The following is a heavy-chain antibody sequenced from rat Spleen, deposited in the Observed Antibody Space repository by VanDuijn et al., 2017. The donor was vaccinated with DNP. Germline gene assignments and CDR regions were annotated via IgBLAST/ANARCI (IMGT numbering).Heavy chain of an antibody. V-gene: IGHV5-58*01. CDR1: GFTFSSYW. Sequence: EVQLVETGGGLVQPGRSLKLSCVASGFTFSSYWMYWIRQAPGKGLEWVASIKTDGGSTYYPDSVKGRFTISRDNAKSTLYLQMDSLRSEDTATYSCATWRYNFDYWGQGVMVTVSS. J-gene: IGHJ2*01. CDR3: ATWRYNFDY. CDR2: IKTDGGST. D-gene: IGHD1-5*01.